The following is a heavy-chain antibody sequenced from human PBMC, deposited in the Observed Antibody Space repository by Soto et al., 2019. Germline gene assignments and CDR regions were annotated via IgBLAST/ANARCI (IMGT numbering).Heavy chain of an antibody. CDR1: GFTFGRHW. J-gene: IGHJ6*02. CDR2: IKEDGSEK. CDR3: ARVEKSFGGMDV. D-gene: IGHD3-16*01. Sequence: EVQLVESGGGLVQPGGSLRLSCVVSGFTFGRHWMSWVRQAPGKGLEWVANIKEDGSEKNTVDSLKGRFTISRDNARNSVYLQVSSLRAEDTAVYYCARVEKSFGGMDVWGQGTNVIVS. V-gene: IGHV3-7*05.